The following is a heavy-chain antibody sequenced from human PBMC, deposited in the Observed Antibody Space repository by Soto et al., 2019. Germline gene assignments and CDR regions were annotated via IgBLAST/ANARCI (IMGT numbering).Heavy chain of an antibody. CDR2: ISDGGSRA. Sequence: GGSLRLSCAVSGFTLSSFAMGWVRHPQGERVEVVSEISDGGSRASYADYVRGRFTVTRYEDKTMLLLQMNRLSAEDAAVYYCSKGKLVMTATAFDAWGQGALVTVSS. CDR3: SKGKLVMTATAFDA. D-gene: IGHD2-21*02. V-gene: IGHV3-23*01. J-gene: IGHJ4*02. CDR1: GFTLSSFA.